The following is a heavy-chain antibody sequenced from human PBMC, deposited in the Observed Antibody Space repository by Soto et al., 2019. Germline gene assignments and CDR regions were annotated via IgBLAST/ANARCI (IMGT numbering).Heavy chain of an antibody. Sequence: QPGGSLRLSCAASGFTFSSYGMHWVRQAPGKGLEWVAVISYDGSNKYYADSVKGRFTISRDNSKNTLYLQMNSLRAEDTAVYYCAKEWFGTASIYYGMDVWGQGTTVTVSS. CDR3: AKEWFGTASIYYGMDV. D-gene: IGHD3-10*01. V-gene: IGHV3-30*18. J-gene: IGHJ6*02. CDR2: ISYDGSNK. CDR1: GFTFSSYG.